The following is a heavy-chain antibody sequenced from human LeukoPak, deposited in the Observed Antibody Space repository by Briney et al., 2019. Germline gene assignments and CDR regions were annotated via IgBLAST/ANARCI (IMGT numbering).Heavy chain of an antibody. V-gene: IGHV1-2*02. J-gene: IGHJ5*02. Sequence: ASVKVSCKASGYTFTGYYVHWVRQAPGQGLEWMGWINPNSGGTNYAQKFQGRVTMTRDTSISTAYMELSRLRSDDTAVYYCARDLTDCTNGVCYTWFDPWGQGTLVTVSS. CDR3: ARDLTDCTNGVCYTWFDP. CDR2: INPNSGGT. CDR1: GYTFTGYY. D-gene: IGHD2-8*01.